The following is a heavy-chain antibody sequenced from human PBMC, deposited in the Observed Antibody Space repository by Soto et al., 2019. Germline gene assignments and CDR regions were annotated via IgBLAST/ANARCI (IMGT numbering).Heavy chain of an antibody. CDR2: IFYDGSRK. Sequence: QVQLVESGGGVVQPGRSLKLSCAASGFTFSHYGMHWVRQAPGRGLEWVAVIFYDGSRKEYAGSLKGRFSMSRDNSKNTLYPQMNSLRVEDTAMYYCVREESGNNGTLFDRWGQVALVTVS. J-gene: IGHJ5*02. V-gene: IGHV3-33*01. D-gene: IGHD1-1*01. CDR3: VREESGNNGTLFDR. CDR1: GFTFSHYG.